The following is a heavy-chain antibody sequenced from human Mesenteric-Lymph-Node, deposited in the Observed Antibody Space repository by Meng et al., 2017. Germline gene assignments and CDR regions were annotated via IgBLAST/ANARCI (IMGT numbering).Heavy chain of an antibody. V-gene: IGHV3-48*03. CDR3: ASSTFGRTINSPHANWFDP. D-gene: IGHD2/OR15-2a*01. J-gene: IGHJ5*02. CDR1: GFTFSSYE. CDR2: ISSSGSTI. Sequence: GGSLRLSCAASGFTFSSYEMNWVRQAPGKGLEWVSYISSSGSTIYYADSVKGRFTISRDNAKHSLYLQMNSLRAEDTAVYYCASSTFGRTINSPHANWFDPWGQGTLVTVSS.